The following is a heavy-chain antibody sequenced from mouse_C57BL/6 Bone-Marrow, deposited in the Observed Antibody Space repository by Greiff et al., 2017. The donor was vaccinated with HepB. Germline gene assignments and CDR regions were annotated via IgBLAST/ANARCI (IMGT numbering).Heavy chain of an antibody. CDR1: GFTFSDAW. CDR2: IRNKANNHAT. Sequence: EVKLVESGGGLVQPGGSMKLSCAASGFTFSDAWMDWVRQSPEKGLEWVDEIRNKANNHATYYAESVKGRFTISRDDSKSSVYLQMNSLRAEETGIYYCIDLLWSPYYAMDYWGQGTSVTVSS. CDR3: IDLLWSPYYAMDY. D-gene: IGHD2-1*01. V-gene: IGHV6-6*01. J-gene: IGHJ4*01.